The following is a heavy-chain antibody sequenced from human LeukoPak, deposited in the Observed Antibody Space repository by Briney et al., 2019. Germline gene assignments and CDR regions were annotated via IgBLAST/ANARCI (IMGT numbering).Heavy chain of an antibody. CDR2: IYYSGST. CDR3: ARGRKYGDYEFDY. J-gene: IGHJ4*02. CDR1: GVSVSSGSYY. V-gene: IGHV4-61*01. D-gene: IGHD4-17*01. Sequence: PSETLSLPCTVSGVSVSSGSYYWSWIRQPPGKGLEWIGYIYYSGSTNYNPSLKSRVTTSVDTSKNQFSLKLSSVTAADTAVYYCARGRKYGDYEFDYWGQGTLVTVSS.